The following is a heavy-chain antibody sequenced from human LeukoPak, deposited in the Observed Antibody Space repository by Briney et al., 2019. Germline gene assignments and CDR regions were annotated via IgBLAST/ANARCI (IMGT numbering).Heavy chain of an antibody. CDR3: ARVQGSSWADYFDY. D-gene: IGHD6-13*01. J-gene: IGHJ4*02. Sequence: GASVKVSCKASGGTFSSYAISWVRQAPGQGLEWMGGIIPIFGTANYAQKFQGRVTITTDEPTSTAYMELSSLRSEDTAVYYCARVQGSSWADYFDYWGQGTLVTVSS. V-gene: IGHV1-69*05. CDR1: GGTFSSYA. CDR2: IIPIFGTA.